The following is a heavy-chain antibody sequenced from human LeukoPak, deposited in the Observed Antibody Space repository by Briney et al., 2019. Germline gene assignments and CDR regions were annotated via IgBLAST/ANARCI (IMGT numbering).Heavy chain of an antibody. D-gene: IGHD3-9*01. CDR2: SYYSGST. CDR3: ARSGVTIFGSGPNAFDI. CDR1: GGSISSSSYY. Sequence: SETLSLTCTVSGGSISSSSYYWGWLPQPPGQGLEWIVSSYYSGSTYYNPSLRSRVTISVDTSKNQFSLKLSSVTAADTAVYYCARSGVTIFGSGPNAFDIWGQGTMVTVSS. J-gene: IGHJ3*02. V-gene: IGHV4-39*07.